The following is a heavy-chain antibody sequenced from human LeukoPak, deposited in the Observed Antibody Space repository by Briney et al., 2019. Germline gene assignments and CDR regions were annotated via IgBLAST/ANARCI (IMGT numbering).Heavy chain of an antibody. CDR2: ISSSSSYI. V-gene: IGHV3-21*01. D-gene: IGHD5-12*01. CDR1: GFTFSSYE. Sequence: GGSLRLSCAASGFTFSSYEMNWVRQAPGKGLEWVSSISSSSSYIYYADSVKGRFTISRDNAKNSLYLQMNSLRAEDTAVYYCARHSGYEYTKIDYWGQGTLVTVSS. J-gene: IGHJ4*02. CDR3: ARHSGYEYTKIDY.